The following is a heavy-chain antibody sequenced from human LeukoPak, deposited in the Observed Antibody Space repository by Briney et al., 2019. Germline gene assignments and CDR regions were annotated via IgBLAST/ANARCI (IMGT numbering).Heavy chain of an antibody. Sequence: PGGSLRLSCAASGFTFSSYGMHSVRQAPGKGLEWVAVIWYDGSNKYYADSERGRFTISRDNSKNTLYLQMNSLRAEDTAVYYCAREGGHPWGQGTLVTVSS. D-gene: IGHD3-16*01. CDR3: AREGGHP. J-gene: IGHJ5*02. CDR1: GFTFSSYG. CDR2: IWYDGSNK. V-gene: IGHV3-33*01.